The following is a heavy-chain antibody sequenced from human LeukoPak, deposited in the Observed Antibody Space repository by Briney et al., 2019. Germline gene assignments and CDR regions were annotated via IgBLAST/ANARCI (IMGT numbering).Heavy chain of an antibody. CDR1: GFTFSSYA. V-gene: IGHV3-30-3*01. CDR2: ISYDGSNK. CDR3: ARAKFIVVVVAALDY. D-gene: IGHD2-15*01. Sequence: PGGSLRLSCAASGFTFSSYAMHWVRQAPGKGLEWVAVISYDGSNKYYADSVKGRFTISRDNSKNTLYLQMNSLRAEDTAVYYCARAKFIVVVVAALDYWGQGTLVTVSS. J-gene: IGHJ4*02.